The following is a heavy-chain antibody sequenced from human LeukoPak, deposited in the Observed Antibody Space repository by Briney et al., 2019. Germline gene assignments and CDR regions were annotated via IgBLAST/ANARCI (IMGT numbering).Heavy chain of an antibody. CDR1: GFTFSSYS. CDR2: ISSSSSYI. CDR3: ARNRNVVVTAFDY. V-gene: IGHV3-21*01. Sequence: PGGSLRLSCAASGFTFSSYSVNWVRQAPGKGLEWVSSISSSSSYIYYAYSVKGRFTISRDNAKNSLYLQMNSLRAEDTAVYYCARNRNVVVTAFDYWGQGTLVTVSS. J-gene: IGHJ4*02. D-gene: IGHD2-21*02.